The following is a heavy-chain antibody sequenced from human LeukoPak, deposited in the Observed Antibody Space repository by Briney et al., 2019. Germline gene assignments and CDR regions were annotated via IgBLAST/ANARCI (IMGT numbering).Heavy chain of an antibody. CDR2: INWNGDST. V-gene: IGHV3-20*04. D-gene: IGHD3-22*01. Sequence: GGSLRLSCAASGFIFDDYGLTWVRQAPGKGLEWVSGINWNGDSTDYADSVKGRFTISRDNAKNSLYLQMNSLRAEDTALYYCARDLRVVITGSFDSWGQGTLVTVSS. CDR3: ARDLRVVITGSFDS. J-gene: IGHJ4*02. CDR1: GFIFDDYG.